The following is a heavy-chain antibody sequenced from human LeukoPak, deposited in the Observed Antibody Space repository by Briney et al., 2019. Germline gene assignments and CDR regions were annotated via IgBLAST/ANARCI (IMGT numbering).Heavy chain of an antibody. CDR1: GFTFSSYS. V-gene: IGHV3-21*01. Sequence: GGSLRLSCAASGFTFSSYSMNWVRQAPGKGLEWVSSISSGQNYIYYADSVKGRFTISRDNVKNSLFLQLNSLRDEDTAVYYCARDEDAFGGQGTLVTVSS. CDR3: ARDEDAF. J-gene: IGHJ4*02. CDR2: ISSGQNYI.